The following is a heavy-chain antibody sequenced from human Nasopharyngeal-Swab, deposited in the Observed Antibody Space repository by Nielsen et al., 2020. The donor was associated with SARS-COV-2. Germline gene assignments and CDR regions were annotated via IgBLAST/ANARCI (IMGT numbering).Heavy chain of an antibody. CDR2: IAPDGYSK. J-gene: IGHJ4*02. CDR3: AREVYSSGRAGIFDY. CDR1: GFSNV. D-gene: IGHD6-19*01. V-gene: IGHV3-30*04. Sequence: GESLKISCTASGFSNVIHWVRQAPGKGLEWVAAIAPDGYSKYYVDSVKGRVTLSRDDPKNTVYLQMSSLRAEDTAMYFCAREVYSSGRAGIFDYWGQGALVTVSS.